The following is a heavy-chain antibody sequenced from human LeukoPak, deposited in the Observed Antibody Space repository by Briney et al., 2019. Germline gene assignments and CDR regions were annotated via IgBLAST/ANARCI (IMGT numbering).Heavy chain of an antibody. D-gene: IGHD4-11*01. V-gene: IGHV3-33*01. CDR3: ARAAQYVNWFDP. J-gene: IGHJ5*02. Sequence: PGGSLRLSCAASGFTLSSYGMHWGRQAPGKGLEWVAVIWYDGSNKYYADSVKGRFTISRDNSKNTLYLQMNSLRAEDTAVYYCARAAQYVNWFDPWGQGTLVTVSS. CDR2: IWYDGSNK. CDR1: GFTLSSYG.